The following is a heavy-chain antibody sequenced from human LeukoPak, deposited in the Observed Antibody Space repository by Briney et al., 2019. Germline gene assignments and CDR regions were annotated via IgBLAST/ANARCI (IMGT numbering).Heavy chain of an antibody. J-gene: IGHJ4*02. D-gene: IGHD1-1*01. CDR3: AKDAGQRANNWYYFDY. Sequence: GRSLRLSCAASGFSFSSYAMHWVRQAPGKGLEWVAVISYDGSNKFYADSVSGRFNISRDNSKNTLYLQMNSLRAEDTAVYYCAKDAGQRANNWYYFDYWGQGTLVTVSS. CDR1: GFSFSSYA. CDR2: ISYDGSNK. V-gene: IGHV3-30*04.